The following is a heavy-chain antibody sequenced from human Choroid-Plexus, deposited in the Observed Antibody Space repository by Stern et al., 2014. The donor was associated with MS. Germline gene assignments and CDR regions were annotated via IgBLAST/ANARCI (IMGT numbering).Heavy chain of an antibody. J-gene: IGHJ4*02. CDR3: AKDRQWSTSFFDY. D-gene: IGHD2-15*01. CDR1: GFTFSNFG. Sequence: VQLVESGGGVAQPGRPLILSCAASGFTFSNFGMHWVRQAPGRGLEWVALISYDGSYKYYADSVKGRFTIFRDNSKNPLYMHMNSLRAEDTAVYYCAKDRQWSTSFFDYWGQGSLVTVSS. CDR2: ISYDGSYK. V-gene: IGHV3-30*18.